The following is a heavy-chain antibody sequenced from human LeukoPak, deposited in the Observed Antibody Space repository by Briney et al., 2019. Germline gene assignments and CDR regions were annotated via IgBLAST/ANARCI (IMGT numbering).Heavy chain of an antibody. V-gene: IGHV3-30*18. Sequence: GRSLRLSCAASGFTFSSYGMHWVRQAPGKGLEWVAVISYDGSNKYYADSVKGRFTISRDNSKNTLYLQMNSLRAEDTAVYYCAKAAYGDYFDYWGQGTLVTVSS. J-gene: IGHJ4*02. CDR1: GFTFSSYG. CDR2: ISYDGSNK. D-gene: IGHD4-17*01. CDR3: AKAAYGDYFDY.